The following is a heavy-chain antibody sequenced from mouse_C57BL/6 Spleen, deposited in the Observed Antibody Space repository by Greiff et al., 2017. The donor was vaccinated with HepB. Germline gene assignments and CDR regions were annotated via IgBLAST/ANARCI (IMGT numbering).Heavy chain of an antibody. CDR1: GYTFTSYW. CDR3: ARERRDYDYEGGFDY. V-gene: IGHV1-59*01. J-gene: IGHJ2*01. Sequence: QVQLQQPGAELVRPGTSVKLSCKASGYTFTSYWMHWVKQRPGQGLEWIGVIDPSDSYTNYNQKFKGKATLTVDTSSSTAYMQLSSLTSEDSAVYYWARERRDYDYEGGFDYWGQGTTLTVSS. D-gene: IGHD2-4*01. CDR2: IDPSDSYT.